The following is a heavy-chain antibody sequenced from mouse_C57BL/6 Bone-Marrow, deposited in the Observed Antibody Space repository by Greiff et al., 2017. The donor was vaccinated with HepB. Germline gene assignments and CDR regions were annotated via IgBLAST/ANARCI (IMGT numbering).Heavy chain of an antibody. CDR3: ARRDGYYGYYYAMDY. D-gene: IGHD2-3*01. CDR2: INPNNGGT. Sequence: EVQLQQSGPELVKPGASVKISCKASGYTFTDYYMNWVKQSHGKSLEWIGDINPNNGGTSYNQKFKGKATLTVDKSSSTAYMERRSLTSEDSAVYYCARRDGYYGYYYAMDYWGQGTSVTVSS. V-gene: IGHV1-26*01. J-gene: IGHJ4*01. CDR1: GYTFTDYY.